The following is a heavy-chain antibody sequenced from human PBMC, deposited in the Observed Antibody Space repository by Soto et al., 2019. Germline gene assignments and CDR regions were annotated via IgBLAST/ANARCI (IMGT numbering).Heavy chain of an antibody. CDR1: RFTFSSNW. CDR2: INSDGSST. CDR3: ARDSAAAGTSYYYGMDF. D-gene: IGHD6-13*01. V-gene: IGHV3-74*01. J-gene: IGHJ6*02. Sequence: RNLRLSCAAYRFTFSSNWMHWVRQAPGKGLVWVSRINSDGSSTSCADSVKGRFTISRDNAKNTLYLQMNSLRAEDTAVYYCARDSAAAGTSYYYGMDFCCPGPTGTV.